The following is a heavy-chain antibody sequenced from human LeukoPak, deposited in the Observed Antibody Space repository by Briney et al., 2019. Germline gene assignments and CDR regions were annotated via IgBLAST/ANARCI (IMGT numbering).Heavy chain of an antibody. J-gene: IGHJ6*02. D-gene: IGHD6-13*01. CDR3: ARYWQPGIAAADVYYYYYYGMDV. CDR2: IGPSGSDI. CDR1: GFSFSDHG. Sequence: PGGSLRLSCAASGFSFSDHGMNWVRQAPGKGLEWVSSIGPSGSDIYYADSVKGRFTISRENTNNLLYLQMNNLRAEDTAVYYCARYWQPGIAAADVYYYYYYGMDVWGQGTTVTVSS. V-gene: IGHV3-21*01.